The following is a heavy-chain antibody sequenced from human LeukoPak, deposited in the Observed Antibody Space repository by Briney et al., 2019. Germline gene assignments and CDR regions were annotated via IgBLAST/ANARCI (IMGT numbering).Heavy chain of an antibody. CDR1: GFTFSSYS. CDR3: ARGIAARPHNFDY. D-gene: IGHD6-6*01. Sequence: PGGSLRLSCAASGFTFSSYSMKWVRQAPGKGLEWVSSISSSSSYIYYADSVKGRFTISRDNAKNSLYLQMNSLRAEDTAVYYCARGIAARPHNFDYWGQGTLVTVSS. CDR2: ISSSSSYI. V-gene: IGHV3-21*01. J-gene: IGHJ4*02.